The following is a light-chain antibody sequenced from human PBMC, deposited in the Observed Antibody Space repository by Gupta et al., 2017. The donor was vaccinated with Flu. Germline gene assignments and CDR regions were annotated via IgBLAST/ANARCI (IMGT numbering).Light chain of an antibody. CDR1: QDISNY. J-gene: IGKJ2*01. CDR2: EAS. Sequence: DIQMTQSPSSLSASVGDRVIITCQASQDISNYLNWYQQKPGKAPKLLIYEASNLETGVPSRFSGSGSGTGFTFTISSLQPEDFATYYCQHYDNLPMYTFGQGTKLEIK. V-gene: IGKV1-33*01. CDR3: QHYDNLPMYT.